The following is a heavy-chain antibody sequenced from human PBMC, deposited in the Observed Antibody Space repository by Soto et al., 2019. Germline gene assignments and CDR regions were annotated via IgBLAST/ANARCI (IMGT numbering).Heavy chain of an antibody. CDR3: ARDKDLQPTVWGF. CDR2: VYYSGAT. Sequence: FLTCTVSGDSMATGGHYYNWIRQVPGKGLEWIGYVYYSGATHYTPSLRARATISRDTSKNQFSLRLISVTAADTALYYCARDKDLQPTVWGFWGQGIQVTVSS. CDR1: GDSMATGGHY. V-gene: IGHV4-31*03. D-gene: IGHD3-16*01. J-gene: IGHJ4*02.